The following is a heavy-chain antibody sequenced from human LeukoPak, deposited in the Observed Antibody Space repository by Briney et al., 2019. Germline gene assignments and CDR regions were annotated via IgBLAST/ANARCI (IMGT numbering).Heavy chain of an antibody. CDR3: ARDRTPSYYDSSGYYRSFDY. CDR1: GFTFSSYS. CDR2: ISSSSSYI. D-gene: IGHD3-22*01. Sequence: PGGSLRLSCAASGFTFSSYSMNWVRQAPGKGLEWVSSISSSSSYIYYADSVKGRFTISRDNAKNSLYLQMNSLRAEDTAVYYCARDRTPSYYDSSGYYRSFDYWGQGTLVTVSS. V-gene: IGHV3-21*01. J-gene: IGHJ4*02.